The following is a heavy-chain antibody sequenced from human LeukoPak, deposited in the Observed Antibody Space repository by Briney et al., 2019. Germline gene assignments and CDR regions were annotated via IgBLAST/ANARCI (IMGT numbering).Heavy chain of an antibody. Sequence: SETLSVTCTVSGYSIISPFYWGWIRQSPGKGLEWIGHLYHSGSTYSNPSLRSRVTISVDTSKNQFSLKLNSVTAADTAVYYCARVSDDEYGGNSGANYFESWGQGTLVTVSS. V-gene: IGHV4-38-2*02. CDR2: LYHSGST. CDR1: GYSIISPFY. J-gene: IGHJ4*02. D-gene: IGHD4-23*01. CDR3: ARVSDDEYGGNSGANYFES.